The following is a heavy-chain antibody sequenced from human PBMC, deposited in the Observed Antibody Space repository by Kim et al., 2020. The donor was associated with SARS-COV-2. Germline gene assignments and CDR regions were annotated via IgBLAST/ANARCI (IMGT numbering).Heavy chain of an antibody. CDR2: IYYSGST. Sequence: SETLSLTCSVSGGSISSGDYYWSWIRQPPGKGLEWIGYIYYSGSTYYNPSLKSRVTISKDTSNNQFSLKLSSVTAADTAVYYCAREGGGGYGFFDYWGQGTLVTVSS. V-gene: IGHV4-30-4*01. CDR1: GGSISSGDYY. D-gene: IGHD3-16*01. CDR3: AREGGGGYGFFDY. J-gene: IGHJ4*02.